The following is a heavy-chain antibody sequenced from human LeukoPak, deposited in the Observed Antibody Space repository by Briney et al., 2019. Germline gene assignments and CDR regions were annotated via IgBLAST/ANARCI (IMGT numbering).Heavy chain of an antibody. CDR2: IRYDGSNK. Sequence: GGSLRLSCAASGFTFSSYGMHWVRQAPGKGLEWVAFIRYDGSNKYYADSVKGRFTISRDNSKNTLYLQMNSLRAEDTAVYYCAKDRYYYGSGSYGDLDYWGQGTLVTVSS. V-gene: IGHV3-30*02. J-gene: IGHJ4*02. CDR3: AKDRYYYGSGSYGDLDY. D-gene: IGHD3-10*01. CDR1: GFTFSSYG.